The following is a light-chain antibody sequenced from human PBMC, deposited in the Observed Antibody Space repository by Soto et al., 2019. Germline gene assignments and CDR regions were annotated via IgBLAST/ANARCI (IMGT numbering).Light chain of an antibody. CDR1: SSDVGSYNL. Sequence: QSALTQPVSVSGSPGQSITISCTGTSSDVGSYNLVSWYQQHPGKAPKLMIYEVSKRPSGVSNRFSGSKSGNTASLTISGLQAEDEADYYCCSYAGSSSAVFGGGTKVTVL. CDR2: EVS. CDR3: CSYAGSSSAV. V-gene: IGLV2-23*02. J-gene: IGLJ2*01.